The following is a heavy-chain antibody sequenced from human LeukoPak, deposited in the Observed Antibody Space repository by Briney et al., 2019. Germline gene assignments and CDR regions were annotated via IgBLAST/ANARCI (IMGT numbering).Heavy chain of an antibody. CDR2: ISGSGVGT. Sequence: GGSLRLSCAASGFTFSSYTMNWVRQAPGKGLEWVSAISGSGVGTYYADSVKGRFTISRDNSKNTLFLQMISLRAEDTALYYCAKDRSHLPVAGFDSWGQGTLVTVSS. CDR3: AKDRSHLPVAGFDS. D-gene: IGHD6-19*01. J-gene: IGHJ4*02. V-gene: IGHV3-23*01. CDR1: GFTFSSYT.